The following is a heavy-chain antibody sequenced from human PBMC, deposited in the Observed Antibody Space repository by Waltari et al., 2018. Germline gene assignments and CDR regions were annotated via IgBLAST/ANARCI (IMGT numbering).Heavy chain of an antibody. V-gene: IGHV4-61*02. J-gene: IGHJ5*02. D-gene: IGHD6-6*01. CDR3: ARAARPNWFDP. Sequence: QVQLQESGPGLVKPSQTLSLTCTVSGGSISSGSYYWSWIRQPAGKGLEWIGRIYTSGSTNYTPSLKSRVTISVDTSKNQFSLKLSSVTAADTAVYYCARAARPNWFDPWGQGTLVTVSS. CDR1: GGSISSGSYY. CDR2: IYTSGST.